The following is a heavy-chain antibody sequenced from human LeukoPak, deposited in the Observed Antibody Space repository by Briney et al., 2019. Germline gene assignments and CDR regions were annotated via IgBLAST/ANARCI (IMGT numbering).Heavy chain of an antibody. CDR3: ARGQSRFDY. CDR1: GGSSSSGSYY. CDR2: INFSGST. Sequence: SETLSLTCTVSGGSSSSGSYYWGWIRQPPGKGLEWLGSINFSGSTYYNPSLKSRVTVSVDTSKNQFSLKLSSVTAADTAVYYCARGQSRFDYWGQGTLVTVSS. D-gene: IGHD6-6*01. J-gene: IGHJ4*02. V-gene: IGHV4-39*01.